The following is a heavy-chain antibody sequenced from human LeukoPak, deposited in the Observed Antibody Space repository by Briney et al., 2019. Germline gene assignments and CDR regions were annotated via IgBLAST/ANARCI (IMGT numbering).Heavy chain of an antibody. CDR3: AKDGLSATYYDILTGYYYYYYYYMDV. Sequence: PGGSLRLSCAASGFTFSSYSMNWVRQAPGKGLEWVSSISSSSSYIYYADSVKGRFTISRDNSKNTLYLQMNSLRAEDTAVYYCAKDGLSATYYDILTGYYYYYYYYMDVWGKGTTVTISS. V-gene: IGHV3-21*01. CDR1: GFTFSSYS. CDR2: ISSSSSYI. D-gene: IGHD3-9*01. J-gene: IGHJ6*03.